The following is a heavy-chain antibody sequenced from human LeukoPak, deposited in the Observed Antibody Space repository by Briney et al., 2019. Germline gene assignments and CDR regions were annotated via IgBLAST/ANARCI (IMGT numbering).Heavy chain of an antibody. V-gene: IGHV3-7*01. CDR1: GFTFSTQW. CDR2: VNQGGTEK. CDR3: ARDHYFYYMDA. J-gene: IGHJ6*03. Sequence: GGSLRLSCEASGFTFSTQWMSWVRKAPGKGLVSGAIVNQGGTEKYYVDSVKGRFTISRDNAENSLYLQMNSLRAEDTAVYYCARDHYFYYMDAWGKGTTFTVSS.